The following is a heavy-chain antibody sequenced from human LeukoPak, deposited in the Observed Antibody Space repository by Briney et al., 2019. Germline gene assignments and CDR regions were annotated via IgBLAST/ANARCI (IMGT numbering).Heavy chain of an antibody. V-gene: IGHV3-66*01. Sequence: GGSLRLSCAASGFTVSSNYMSWVRQAPGKGLEWVSVIYSGGSTYYADSVKGRFTISRDNSKNTLYLQMNGLRAEDTAVYYCAREDSGSSGAFDIWGQGTMVTVSS. CDR2: IYSGGST. CDR1: GFTVSSNY. D-gene: IGHD1-26*01. J-gene: IGHJ3*02. CDR3: AREDSGSSGAFDI.